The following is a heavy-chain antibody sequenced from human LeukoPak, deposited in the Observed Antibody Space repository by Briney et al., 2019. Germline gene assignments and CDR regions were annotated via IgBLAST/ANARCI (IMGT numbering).Heavy chain of an antibody. CDR1: EFTLTNRP. Sequence: PGGSLRLSCAASEFTLTNRPIHWVRRAPGRGLEWVAVVTFGGSNKYYADSVKGRFTISGDSSKNTLYLQMNSLRLEDTALYYCAKESSGEAPHLWGQGTMVTVSS. D-gene: IGHD2-15*01. J-gene: IGHJ3*01. CDR3: AKESSGEAPHL. CDR2: VTFGGSNK. V-gene: IGHV3-30-3*01.